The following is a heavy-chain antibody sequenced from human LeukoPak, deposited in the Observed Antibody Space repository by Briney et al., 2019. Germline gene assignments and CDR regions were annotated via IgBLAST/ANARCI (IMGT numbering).Heavy chain of an antibody. Sequence: GGSLRLSCAASGFTFSSSALHWVRQAAGKGLEWVAVTSYDGSSKFYADSVKGRFTISRDNSNNTLWPQMNNVRTEDTAMYFCARGLDVFDSSGYYSYADLWGQGTLVTVSS. CDR1: GFTFSSSA. CDR2: TSYDGSSK. CDR3: ARGLDVFDSSGYYSYADL. J-gene: IGHJ5*02. D-gene: IGHD3-22*01. V-gene: IGHV3-30*04.